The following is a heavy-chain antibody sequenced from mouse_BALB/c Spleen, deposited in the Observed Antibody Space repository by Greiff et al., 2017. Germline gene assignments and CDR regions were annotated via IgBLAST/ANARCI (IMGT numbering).Heavy chain of an antibody. Sequence: QVQLQQPGAELVRPGASVKLSCTASGYTFTSYWINWVKQRPGQGLEWIGNIYTSDSYTNYNQKFKDKATLTVDKSSSTAYMQLSSPTSEDSAVYYCTRWGYGNFFDYWGQGTTLTVSS. V-gene: IGHV1-69*02. CDR3: TRWGYGNFFDY. CDR1: GYTFTSYW. J-gene: IGHJ2*01. CDR2: IYTSDSYT. D-gene: IGHD2-1*01.